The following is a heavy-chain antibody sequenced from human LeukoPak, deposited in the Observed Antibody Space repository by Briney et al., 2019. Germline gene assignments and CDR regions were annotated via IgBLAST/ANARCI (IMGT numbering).Heavy chain of an antibody. D-gene: IGHD6-6*01. V-gene: IGHV5-51*01. CDR1: GYSFISYW. CDR3: ARHPPEYSSSSPYYLYMDV. CDR2: IYPGDSDT. Sequence: GESLKISCKGSGYSFISYWIGWVRQMPGKGLEWMGIIYPGDSDTRYSPSFQGQVTISADKSISTAYLQWSSLKASDTAMYYCARHPPEYSSSSPYYLYMDVWGKGTTVTVSS. J-gene: IGHJ6*03.